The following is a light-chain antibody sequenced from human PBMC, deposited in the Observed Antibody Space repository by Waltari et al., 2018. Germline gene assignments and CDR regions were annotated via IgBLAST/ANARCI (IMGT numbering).Light chain of an antibody. CDR3: QHYLRLPVT. Sequence: EIVLTQSPGTLSLSVGERATVSCRASESVSRALAWYQQKPGQAPRLLIYGASTRATGMPDRYSCSGSGTDFSLTISRLEPDDFGVYYCQHYLRLPVTFGQGTTVEI. V-gene: IGKV3-20*01. CDR1: ESVSRA. CDR2: GAS. J-gene: IGKJ1*01.